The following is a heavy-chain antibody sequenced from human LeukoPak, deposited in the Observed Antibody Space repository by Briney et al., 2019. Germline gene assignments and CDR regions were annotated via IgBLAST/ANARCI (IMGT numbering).Heavy chain of an antibody. CDR1: GYTFTSCY. CDR2: INPSGGST. Sequence: ASVKVSCKASGYTFTSCYMHWVRQAPGQGLEWMGIINPSGGSTTYAQNFQGRVTMTRDTSTTTVYMELSSLRFEDTAVYYCARDVSRNWFEPWGQGTLVTVSS. V-gene: IGHV1-46*01. CDR3: ARDVSRNWFEP. J-gene: IGHJ5*02. D-gene: IGHD6-25*01.